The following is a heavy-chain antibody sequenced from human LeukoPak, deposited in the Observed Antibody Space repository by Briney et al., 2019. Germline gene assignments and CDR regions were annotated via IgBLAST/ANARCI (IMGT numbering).Heavy chain of an antibody. CDR3: ARDSYYGSKNGMDV. Sequence: PSETLSLTCTVSGGSISSSSYYWGWIRQPPGKGLEWIGSIYYSGSTYYNPSLKSRVTISVDTSKNQFSLKLSSVTAADTAVYYCARDSYYGSKNGMDVWGQGTTVTVSS. CDR2: IYYSGST. D-gene: IGHD3-10*01. J-gene: IGHJ6*02. CDR1: GGSISSSSYY. V-gene: IGHV4-39*07.